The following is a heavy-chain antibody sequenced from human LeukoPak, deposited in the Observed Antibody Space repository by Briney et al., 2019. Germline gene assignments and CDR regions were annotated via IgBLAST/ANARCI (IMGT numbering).Heavy chain of an antibody. CDR2: IWFDGSNK. Sequence: GRSPRLSCAASGFTFSSYGMHWVRQAPGKGLEWVAVIWFDGSNKYYADSVKGRFTISRDNSKNTLYLQMNSLRAEDTAFYYCARREGYYFDYWGQGTLVTVSS. CDR3: ARREGYYFDY. J-gene: IGHJ4*02. D-gene: IGHD5-24*01. V-gene: IGHV3-33*01. CDR1: GFTFSSYG.